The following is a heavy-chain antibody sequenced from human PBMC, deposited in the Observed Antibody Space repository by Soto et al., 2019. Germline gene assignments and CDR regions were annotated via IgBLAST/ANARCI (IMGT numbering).Heavy chain of an antibody. CDR1: GFTFSNAW. CDR3: TISPPPYSSGWNYYYGMDV. D-gene: IGHD6-19*01. V-gene: IGHV3-15*07. Sequence: EVQLVESGGGLVKPGGSLRLSCAASGFTFSNAWMNWVRQAPGKGLEWVGRIKSKTDGGTTDYAAPVKGRFTISRDDSKNPLYLQMNSLKTEDTAVYYCTISPPPYSSGWNYYYGMDVWGQGTTVTVSS. CDR2: IKSKTDGGTT. J-gene: IGHJ6*02.